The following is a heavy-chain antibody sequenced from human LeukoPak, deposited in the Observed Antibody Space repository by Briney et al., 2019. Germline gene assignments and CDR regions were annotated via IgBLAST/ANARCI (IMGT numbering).Heavy chain of an antibody. CDR3: ARVAVSGPTGWFDS. J-gene: IGHJ5*01. CDR2: ISSTRAYI. CDR1: GFALKSYS. V-gene: IGHV3-21*01. D-gene: IGHD2-8*02. Sequence: PGGSLRLSCAGSGFALKSYSLTWVRQAPGKGLEGVSSISSTRAYIPYADSVKGRFTISRDNVDNVVYLEMNRLGAEDNATYYCARVAVSGPTGWFDSWGQGTLVIVSS.